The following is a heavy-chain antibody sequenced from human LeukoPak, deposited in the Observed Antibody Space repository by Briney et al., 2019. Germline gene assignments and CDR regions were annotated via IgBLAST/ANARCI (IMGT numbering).Heavy chain of an antibody. Sequence: SETLSLTCTVSGGSISSSSYYWGWIRQPPGKGLEWIGSIYYSGSTYYNPSLKSRVTISVDTSKNQFSLKLSSVTAADTAVYYCASEALDDSSGSFDYWGQGTLVTVSS. V-gene: IGHV4-39*01. J-gene: IGHJ4*02. CDR3: ASEALDDSSGSFDY. CDR1: GGSISSSSYY. CDR2: IYYSGST. D-gene: IGHD3-22*01.